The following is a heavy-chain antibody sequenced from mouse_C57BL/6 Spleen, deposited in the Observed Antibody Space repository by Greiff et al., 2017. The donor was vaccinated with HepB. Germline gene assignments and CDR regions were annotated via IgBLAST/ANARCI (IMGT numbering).Heavy chain of an antibody. Sequence: QVQLQQPGAELVKPGASVKMSCKASGYTFTSYWITWVKQRPGQGLEWIGDIYPGSGSTNYNEKFKSKATLTVDTSSSTAYMQLSSLTSEDSAVYYCARSVLELTGTGWYVDVWGTGTTVTVSS. CDR3: ARSVLELTGTGWYVDV. V-gene: IGHV1-55*01. D-gene: IGHD4-1*01. CDR1: GYTFTSYW. CDR2: IYPGSGST. J-gene: IGHJ1*03.